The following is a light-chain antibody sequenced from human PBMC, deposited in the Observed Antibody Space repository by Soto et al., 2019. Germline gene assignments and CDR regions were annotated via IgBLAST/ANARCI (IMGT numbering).Light chain of an antibody. CDR2: FAS. CDR3: PQYTAWPLT. V-gene: IGKV3-15*01. Sequence: EIVMTQSPATLSVSPGEKATLSCRASQSLTNNLAWYQQKPGQGPRLLIYFASTRATGIPARFSGSGSGTEFSLTISSLQSEDFATYYCPQYTAWPLTFGGGTKVETK. J-gene: IGKJ4*01. CDR1: QSLTNN.